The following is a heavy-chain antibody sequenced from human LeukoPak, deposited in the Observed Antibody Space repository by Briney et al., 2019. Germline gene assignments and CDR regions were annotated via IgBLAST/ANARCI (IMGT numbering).Heavy chain of an antibody. D-gene: IGHD1-26*01. Sequence: SETLSLTCTVSGDSISSYYWSWIRQPPGKGLEWIGYIYYSGNTNYHPSLKSRVTISVDTSKNQFSLKLSSVTAADTAVYYCARDAGAGPYGLDVWGQGTTVTVSS. CDR2: IYYSGNT. V-gene: IGHV4-59*01. CDR1: GDSISSYY. J-gene: IGHJ6*02. CDR3: ARDAGAGPYGLDV.